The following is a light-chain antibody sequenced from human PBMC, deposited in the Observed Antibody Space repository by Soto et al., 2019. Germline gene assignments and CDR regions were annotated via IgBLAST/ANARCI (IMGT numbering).Light chain of an antibody. J-gene: IGKJ2*01. CDR3: LLECSPDRYT. V-gene: IGKV3-20*01. CDR1: QSVTSSH. CDR2: GAS. Sequence: EIVLTQTPGTLSLSPGERATLSCRASQSVTSSHLAWYQQKPGQAPSLLIYGASTRATGIPDRFSGSGSDTDFSLTIRRLDPEDFAMSYCLLECSPDRYTFGQGTKLQIK.